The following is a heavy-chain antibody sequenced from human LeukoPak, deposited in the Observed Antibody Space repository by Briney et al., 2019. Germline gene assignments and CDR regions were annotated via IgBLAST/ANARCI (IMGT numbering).Heavy chain of an antibody. J-gene: IGHJ4*02. CDR2: MGGSGDSP. CDR1: GFTFSSYA. V-gene: IGHV3-23*01. CDR3: ARDWSADY. Sequence: PGGSLRLSCKASGFTFSSYAMTWVRQAPGKGLEWVSAMGGSGDSPKYADSVKGRFTMSGDSSRNTVYLQMNRLRPDDTAVYYCARDWSADYWGQGTLVTVSS.